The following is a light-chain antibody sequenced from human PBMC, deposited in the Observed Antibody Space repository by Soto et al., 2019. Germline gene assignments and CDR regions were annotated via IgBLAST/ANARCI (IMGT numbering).Light chain of an antibody. V-gene: IGKV1-5*03. CDR2: KAS. J-gene: IGKJ1*01. CDR3: LQHNSYPRT. CDR1: QSISSW. Sequence: DIQMTQSPSTLSASVGDRVTITCRASQSISSWLAWYQQKPGKAPKLLIYKASSLESGVPSRFSGSGSGTEFTLTISSLQPEDFATYYCLQHNSYPRTFGQGTKVDIK.